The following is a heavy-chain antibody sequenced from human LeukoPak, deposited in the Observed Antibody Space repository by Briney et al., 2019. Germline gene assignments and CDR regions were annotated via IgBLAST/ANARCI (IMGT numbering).Heavy chain of an antibody. Sequence: ASVTVSCTASGYTFTGYYMHWVRQAPGQGLEWMGWINPNSGGTNYAQKFQGRVTMTRDTSISTAYMELSRLRSDDTAVYYCARGRKGEDTAVGYWGQGTLVTVSS. J-gene: IGHJ4*02. CDR2: INPNSGGT. CDR3: ARGRKGEDTAVGY. CDR1: GYTFTGYY. V-gene: IGHV1-2*02. D-gene: IGHD5-18*01.